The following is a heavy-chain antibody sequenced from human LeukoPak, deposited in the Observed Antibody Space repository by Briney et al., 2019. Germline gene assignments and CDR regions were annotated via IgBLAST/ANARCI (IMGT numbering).Heavy chain of an antibody. CDR2: STNKATSYTT. CDR3: VRGYHSFDL. D-gene: IGHD2-2*01. CDR1: GFTFSSYW. V-gene: IGHV3-72*01. J-gene: IGHJ4*02. Sequence: GGSPRLSCAASGFTFSSYWMSWVRQAPGKGLEWVGRSTNKATSYTTKYAASVQGRFTISRDESKSSLFLQMNSLKAEDTAVYYCVRGYHSFDLWGQGTLVTVST.